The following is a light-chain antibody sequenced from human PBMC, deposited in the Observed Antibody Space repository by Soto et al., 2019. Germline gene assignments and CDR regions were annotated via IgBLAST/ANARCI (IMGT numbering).Light chain of an antibody. J-gene: IGKJ1*01. CDR2: DAP. Sequence: DIPMPHSPSTLSASVGDRVTITCRASQSISSWLAWYQQKPGKAPKLLIYDAPSLESGVPSRFSGSGSGTEFTLTISSLQPDDFATYYCQQYNGYSSFGQGTKVEIK. CDR1: QSISSW. CDR3: QQYNGYSS. V-gene: IGKV1-5*01.